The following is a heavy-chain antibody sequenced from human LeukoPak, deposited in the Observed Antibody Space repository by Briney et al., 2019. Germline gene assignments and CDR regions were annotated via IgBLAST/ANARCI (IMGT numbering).Heavy chain of an antibody. CDR3: ARREVGYCSSTSCPALDYYYYYMDV. CDR2: ISSSSSYI. D-gene: IGHD2-2*01. V-gene: IGHV3-21*01. J-gene: IGHJ6*03. Sequence: GGSLRLSCAASGFTFSSYSMNWVRQAPGKGLEWVSSISSSSSYIYYADSVKGRFTISRDNAKNSLYLQMYSLRAEDTAVYYCARREVGYCSSTSCPALDYYYYYMDVWGKGTTVTVSS. CDR1: GFTFSSYS.